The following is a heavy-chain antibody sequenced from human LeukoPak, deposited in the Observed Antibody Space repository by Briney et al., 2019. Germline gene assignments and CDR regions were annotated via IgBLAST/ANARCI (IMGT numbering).Heavy chain of an antibody. CDR3: SRGRDRSKAGDH. D-gene: IGHD5-24*01. V-gene: IGHV4-34*01. J-gene: IGHJ4*02. CDR2: IHPSGIF. CDR1: GGSCDDYY. Sequence: SETLSLTCTVYGGSCDDYYCSWLRQPPGKGLEWIGEIHPSGIFYYNSSLGSRLTISIDTSKSQFSLRLTSLTAADTAFYYCSRGRDRSKAGDHWGQGSLVTVSS.